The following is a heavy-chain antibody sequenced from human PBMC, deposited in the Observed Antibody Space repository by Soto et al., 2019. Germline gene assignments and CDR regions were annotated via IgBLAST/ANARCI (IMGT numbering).Heavy chain of an antibody. J-gene: IGHJ4*02. CDR1: GYTLTELS. Sequence: ASVKVSCKVSGYTLTELSMHWMRQATGKRLEWMGGFDPEDGQTLSAQTFQGRVTMTEDTSTDTAYMELSSLRSEDTAVSYSAPVLRWSTDFRSQGTPDTVAS. D-gene: IGHD2-8*01. CDR2: FDPEDGQT. V-gene: IGHV1-24*01. CDR3: APVLRWSTDF.